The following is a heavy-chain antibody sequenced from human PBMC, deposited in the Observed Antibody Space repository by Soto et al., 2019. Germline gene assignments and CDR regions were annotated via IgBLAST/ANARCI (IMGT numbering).Heavy chain of an antibody. V-gene: IGHV1-3*01. CDR1: GYTFTSYA. CDR3: ARNSRFGELLEYYFDY. D-gene: IGHD3-10*01. Sequence: ASVKVSCKASGYTFTSYAMHWVRQAPGQRLEWMGWINAGNGNTKYSQKFQGRVTITRDTSASTVYMELSSLRSEDTAVYYCARNSRFGELLEYYFDYWGQGTLVTVS. J-gene: IGHJ4*02. CDR2: INAGNGNT.